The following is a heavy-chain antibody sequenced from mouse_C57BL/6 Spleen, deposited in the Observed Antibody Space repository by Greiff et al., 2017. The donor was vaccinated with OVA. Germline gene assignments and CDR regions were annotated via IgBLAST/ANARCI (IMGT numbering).Heavy chain of an antibody. Sequence: EVQLVESEGGLVQPGSSMKLSCTASGFTFSDYYMAWVRQVPEKGLEWVANINYDGSSTYYLDSLKSRFIISRDNAKNILYLQMSSLKSEDTATYYCARAYYSNSLYYFDYWGQGTTLTVSS. V-gene: IGHV5-16*01. D-gene: IGHD2-5*01. CDR2: INYDGSST. CDR3: ARAYYSNSLYYFDY. J-gene: IGHJ2*01. CDR1: GFTFSDYY.